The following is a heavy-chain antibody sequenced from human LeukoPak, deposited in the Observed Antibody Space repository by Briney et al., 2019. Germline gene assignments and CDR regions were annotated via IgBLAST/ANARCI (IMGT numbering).Heavy chain of an antibody. V-gene: IGHV3-48*04. CDR3: AREFGY. CDR2: ITSSSSTI. J-gene: IGHJ4*02. CDR1: GFTFSSYG. Sequence: GGSLRLSCSASGFTFSSYGMHWVRQAPGKGLEWVSYITSSSSTIYYADSVKGRFTISRDNAKNSLYLQMNSLRAEDTAVYYCAREFGYWGQGTLVTVSS.